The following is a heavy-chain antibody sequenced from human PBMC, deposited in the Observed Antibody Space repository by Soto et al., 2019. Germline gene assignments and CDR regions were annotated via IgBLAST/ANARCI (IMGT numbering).Heavy chain of an antibody. Sequence: GGSLRLSCAASGFTVSSNYMSWVRQARGKGLEWVSVIYSGGSTYYADSVKGRFTISRDNSKNTLYLQMNSLRAEDTAVFYCARDRYCSGGSCYLQLDYWGQGTLVTVSS. J-gene: IGHJ4*02. CDR1: GFTVSSNY. D-gene: IGHD2-15*01. CDR3: ARDRYCSGGSCYLQLDY. CDR2: IYSGGST. V-gene: IGHV3-53*01.